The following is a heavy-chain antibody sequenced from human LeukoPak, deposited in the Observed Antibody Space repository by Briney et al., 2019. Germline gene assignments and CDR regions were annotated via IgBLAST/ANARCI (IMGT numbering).Heavy chain of an antibody. Sequence: GSLLLSCAASGFTFSSYSMNWVRQAPGKGLEWVSSISSSSSYIYYADSVKGRFTISRDNAKNSLYLQMNSLRAEDTAVYYCAMSNYYDSSGYYYYYYGMDVWGQGTTVTVSS. J-gene: IGHJ6*02. D-gene: IGHD3-22*01. CDR2: ISSSSSYI. CDR1: GFTFSSYS. V-gene: IGHV3-21*01. CDR3: AMSNYYDSSGYYYYYYGMDV.